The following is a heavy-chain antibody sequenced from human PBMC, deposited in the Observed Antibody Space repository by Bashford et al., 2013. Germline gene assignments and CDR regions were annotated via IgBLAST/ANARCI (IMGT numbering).Heavy chain of an antibody. CDR3: ARLRVSQLRRSSSSEYYGMDV. V-gene: IGHV4-34*01. Sequence: LLYSSETLSLTCAVYGGSFSGYYWSWIRQPPGKGLEWIGEINHGGSTNYNPSLKSRVTISVDTSKNQFSLKLSSVTAADTAVYYCARLRVSQLRRSSSSEYYGMDVWGQGTTVTVSS. CDR2: INHGGST. CDR1: GGSFSGYY. J-gene: IGHJ6*02. D-gene: IGHD6-6*01.